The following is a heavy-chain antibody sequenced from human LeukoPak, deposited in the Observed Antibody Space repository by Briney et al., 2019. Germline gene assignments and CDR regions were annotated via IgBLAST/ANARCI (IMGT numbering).Heavy chain of an antibody. Sequence: ASVKVSCKASGYTFTSYGISWVRQAPGQGLGWMGWMNPNSGNTGYAQKFQGRVTMTRNTSISTAYMELSSLRSEDTAVYYCARVYDYVWGSYRSDYWGQGTLVTVSS. CDR2: MNPNSGNT. CDR1: GYTFTSYG. D-gene: IGHD3-16*02. J-gene: IGHJ4*02. CDR3: ARVYDYVWGSYRSDY. V-gene: IGHV1-8*02.